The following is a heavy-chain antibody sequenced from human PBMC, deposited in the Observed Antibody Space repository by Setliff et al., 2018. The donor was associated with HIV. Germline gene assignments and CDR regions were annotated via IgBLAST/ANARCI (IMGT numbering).Heavy chain of an antibody. V-gene: IGHV5-51*01. Sequence: GESLKISCRTSGYTFTNYWIGWVRQMPGKGLEWMGIVYPGDSDTRYSPSFQGQITISADKSTSTAYLQWSSLKASDTAMYYCARRLYSSEAFDPWGQGTLVTVSS. J-gene: IGHJ5*02. CDR2: VYPGDSDT. CDR3: ARRLYSSEAFDP. CDR1: GYTFTNYW. D-gene: IGHD6-25*01.